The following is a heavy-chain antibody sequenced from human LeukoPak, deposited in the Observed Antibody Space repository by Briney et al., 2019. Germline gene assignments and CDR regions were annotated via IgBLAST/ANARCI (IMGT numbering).Heavy chain of an antibody. V-gene: IGHV1-69*01. Sequence: GGSLRLSCAASGFTFSNYAIIWVRQAPGQGLEWMGGIIPIFATANYAQKFQGRVTITADESTSTAYMELSSLRSEDTAVYYCARNAAARALYYYYMDVWGKGTTVTVSS. CDR1: GFTFSNYA. D-gene: IGHD6-13*01. CDR2: IIPIFATA. J-gene: IGHJ6*03. CDR3: ARNAAARALYYYYMDV.